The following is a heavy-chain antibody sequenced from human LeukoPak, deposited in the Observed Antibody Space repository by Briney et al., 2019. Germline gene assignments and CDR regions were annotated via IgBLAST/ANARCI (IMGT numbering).Heavy chain of an antibody. J-gene: IGHJ4*02. Sequence: GGSLRLSCAASGFTFSNYAMAWVRQAPGKGLKWVSAISASGGTTYYADSVKGRFTISRDNSRNTLYLHMNSLRAEDTALYYCAKGQESYYDSSGYYPFDYWGQGTLVTVSS. D-gene: IGHD3-22*01. CDR1: GFTFSNYA. V-gene: IGHV3-23*01. CDR3: AKGQESYYDSSGYYPFDY. CDR2: ISASGGTT.